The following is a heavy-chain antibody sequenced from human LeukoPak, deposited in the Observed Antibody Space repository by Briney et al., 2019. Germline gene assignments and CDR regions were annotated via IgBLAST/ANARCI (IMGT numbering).Heavy chain of an antibody. CDR3: AKGVTIFGVVRYLDY. Sequence: GGSLRLSCAASRFTFSNYGMHWVRQAPGKGLEWVAVISYDGSNKDYADSVKGRFTISRDNSKNTLYLQMNSLRAEDTAVYYRAKGVTIFGVVRYLDYWGQGTLVTVSS. V-gene: IGHV3-30*18. CDR2: ISYDGSNK. J-gene: IGHJ4*02. CDR1: RFTFSNYG. D-gene: IGHD3-3*01.